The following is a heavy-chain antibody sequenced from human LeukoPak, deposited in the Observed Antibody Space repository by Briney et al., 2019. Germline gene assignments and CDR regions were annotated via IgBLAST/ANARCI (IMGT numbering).Heavy chain of an antibody. CDR1: GVSISSSNSY. V-gene: IGHV4-39*07. J-gene: IGHJ4*02. Sequence: NSSETLSLTCTVSGVSISSSNSYWGWIRQPPGKGLEWIGSIYYSGSTYYNPSLKSRVTISVDTSKNQFSLKLSSVTAADTAVYYCARGSWQLAEEVYWGQGTLVTVSS. CDR2: IYYSGST. D-gene: IGHD6-6*01. CDR3: ARGSWQLAEEVY.